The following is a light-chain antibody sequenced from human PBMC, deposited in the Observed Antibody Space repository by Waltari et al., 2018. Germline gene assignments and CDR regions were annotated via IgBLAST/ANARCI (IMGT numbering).Light chain of an antibody. CDR3: QTGGFGIWV. CDR2: VNSDGSH. Sequence: QLLLTQSPSASASLGASVKLTCTLSSGHSNSAIAWHQQQPDKGPRYLMKVNSDGSHIKGDGIPDLFSGSSSGAERYLTISSLQSEDEADYYCQTGGFGIWVFGGGTKLTVL. J-gene: IGLJ3*02. CDR1: SGHSNSA. V-gene: IGLV4-69*01.